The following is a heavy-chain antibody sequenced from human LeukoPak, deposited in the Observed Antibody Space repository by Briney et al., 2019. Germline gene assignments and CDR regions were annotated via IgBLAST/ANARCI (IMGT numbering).Heavy chain of an antibody. D-gene: IGHD3-16*01. CDR2: ISNNGGST. Sequence: GGSLRLSCAASGFTFSSYAMHWVRQAPGKGLEYVSAISNNGGSTYYANSVKGRFTISRDNSKNTLYLQMGSLRAEDMAVYYCARGSVGYYDPLIWGQGTLVTVSS. CDR3: ARGSVGYYDPLI. V-gene: IGHV3-64*01. J-gene: IGHJ4*02. CDR1: GFTFSSYA.